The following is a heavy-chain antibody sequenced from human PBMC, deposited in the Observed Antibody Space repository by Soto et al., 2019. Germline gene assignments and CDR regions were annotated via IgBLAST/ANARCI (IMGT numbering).Heavy chain of an antibody. CDR2: ISAYNGNT. Sequence: QGQRVQSGAEVKKPGASVKVSCKASGYTFTSYGISWARQAPGQGLEWMGWISAYNGNTHYAQKLQGRVTMTTDTPTSRAYMELRSLRSDDTAVYYCARDHPPSGNGMDVWGQGTTVTVSS. CDR1: GYTFTSYG. J-gene: IGHJ6*02. V-gene: IGHV1-18*01. CDR3: ARDHPPSGNGMDV.